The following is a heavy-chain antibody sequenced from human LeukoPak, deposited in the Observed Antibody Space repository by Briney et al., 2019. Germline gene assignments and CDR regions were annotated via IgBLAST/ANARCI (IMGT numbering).Heavy chain of an antibody. D-gene: IGHD3/OR15-3a*01. J-gene: IGHJ3*02. CDR1: GGTISSSSYS. Sequence: SETQSLTRTVSGGTISSSSYSWGWIRQPPGKGLEWVGNIYYTGSTYYNPSLKSRVTISVDTSKNRFSLKLSSVTAADTAVYYCAREILGTGGAFDIWGQGTMVTVSS. V-gene: IGHV4-39*07. CDR3: AREILGTGGAFDI. CDR2: IYYTGST.